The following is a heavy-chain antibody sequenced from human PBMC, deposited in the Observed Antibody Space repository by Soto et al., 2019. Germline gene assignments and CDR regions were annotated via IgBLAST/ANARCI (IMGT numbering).Heavy chain of an antibody. Sequence: SVKVSCKASGGTFSNYVVXWVRQAPGQGLEWMGRIIPISGAANYAQKFQGRVTITADKSTSTSYMELSSLRSEDTAVYYCARDMTRTVVPYFDFWGQGTLVTVSS. D-gene: IGHD1-7*01. CDR2: IIPISGAA. V-gene: IGHV1-69*06. J-gene: IGHJ4*02. CDR3: ARDMTRTVVPYFDF. CDR1: GGTFSNYV.